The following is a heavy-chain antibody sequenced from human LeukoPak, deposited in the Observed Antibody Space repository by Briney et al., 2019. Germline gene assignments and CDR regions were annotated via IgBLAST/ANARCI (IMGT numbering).Heavy chain of an antibody. J-gene: IGHJ4*02. V-gene: IGHV3-23*01. D-gene: IGHD6-13*01. CDR2: ISGSGGST. Sequence: GASLRLSCAASGFTFSGYAMSWVRQAPGKGLEWVSAISGSGGSTYYADSVKGRFTISRDNSKNTLYLQMNSLRAEDTAVYYCAKTSTGAAAGTDYWGQGTLVTVSS. CDR1: GFTFSGYA. CDR3: AKTSTGAAAGTDY.